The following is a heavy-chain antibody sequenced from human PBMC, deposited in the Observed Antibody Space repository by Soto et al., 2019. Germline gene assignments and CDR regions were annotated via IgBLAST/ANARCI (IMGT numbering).Heavy chain of an antibody. CDR3: ASHLRPRRGFDP. V-gene: IGHV4-39*01. CDR1: GGSISSSSYY. CDR2: IYYSGST. Sequence: PSETLSLTCTVSGGSISSSSYYWGWIRQPPGKGLEWIGRIYYSGSTYYNPSLKSRVTISVDTSKNQFSLKLSSVTAADTAVYYCASHLRPRRGFDPWGQGTLVTVSS. J-gene: IGHJ5*02.